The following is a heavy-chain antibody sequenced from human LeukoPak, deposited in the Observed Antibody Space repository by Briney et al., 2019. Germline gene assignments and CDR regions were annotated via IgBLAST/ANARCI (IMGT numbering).Heavy chain of an antibody. CDR3: ATANRYSLYMDV. V-gene: IGHV4-4*07. CDR2: IYISGST. Sequence: SETLSLTCTVSGGSFSSYYRSWIRQPAGKGLECIGRIYISGSTSYNPSLKSRVTMSVDTSKNQFSLRLSSVTAADTAVYYCATANRYSLYMDVWGKGTTVTVSS. J-gene: IGHJ6*03. D-gene: IGHD1-14*01. CDR1: GGSFSSYY.